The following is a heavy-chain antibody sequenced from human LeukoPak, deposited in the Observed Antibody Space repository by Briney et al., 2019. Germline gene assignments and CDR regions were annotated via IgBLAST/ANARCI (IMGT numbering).Heavy chain of an antibody. V-gene: IGHV3-53*01. CDR1: GFTVSSNS. CDR2: IYSDNT. Sequence: GGSLRLSCTVSGFTVSSNSMSWVRQAPGKGLEWVSFIYSDNTHYSDSVKGRFTISRDNAKNSLYLQMNSLRAEDTAVYYCARPHYDFWSGYPSRFDYWGQGTLVTVSS. CDR3: ARPHYDFWSGYPSRFDY. D-gene: IGHD3-3*01. J-gene: IGHJ4*02.